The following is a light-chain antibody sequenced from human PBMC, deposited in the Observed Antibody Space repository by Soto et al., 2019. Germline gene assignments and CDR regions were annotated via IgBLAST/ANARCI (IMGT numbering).Light chain of an antibody. CDR1: ESISTY. Sequence: DIQLTQSPSSLSASVGDRVTITCRASESISTYLNWFQQKPGKAPRLLIYAASSLHSGVPSRFSGSGSGTDFTLTISSLQPHDFATYYCQETYSVPFFSFGPGTKVDIK. CDR3: QETYSVPFFS. V-gene: IGKV1-39*01. CDR2: AAS. J-gene: IGKJ3*01.